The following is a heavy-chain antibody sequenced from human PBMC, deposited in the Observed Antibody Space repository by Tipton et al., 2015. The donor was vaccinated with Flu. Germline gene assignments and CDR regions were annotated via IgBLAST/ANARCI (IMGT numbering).Heavy chain of an antibody. CDR3: ARGAYSYGSVVYFDL. CDR1: GGSVSGYY. CDR2: KFHRGSS. J-gene: IGHJ2*01. V-gene: IGHV4-59*02. D-gene: IGHD5-18*01. Sequence: TLSLTCTVSGGSVSGYYWSWIRQPPGKGLEWIAYKFHRGSSNYNPSLKSRVTISEDTSENQFSLKVTSVTASDTAVYFCARGAYSYGSVVYFDLWGRGTLFTVST.